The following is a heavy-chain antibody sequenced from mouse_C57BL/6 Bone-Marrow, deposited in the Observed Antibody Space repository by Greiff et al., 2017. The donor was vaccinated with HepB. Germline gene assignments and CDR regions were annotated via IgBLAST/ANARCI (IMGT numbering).Heavy chain of an antibody. CDR3: ARGGY. Sequence: VQLQQPGAELVKPGASVKLSCKASGYTFTSYWMQWVKQRPGQGLEWIGVIDPSDSYTNYNQKFKGKATLTVDTSSSTAYMQLSSLTSEDSAVYYCARGGYWGQGTTLTVSS. CDR1: GYTFTSYW. V-gene: IGHV1-50*01. J-gene: IGHJ2*01. CDR2: IDPSDSYT.